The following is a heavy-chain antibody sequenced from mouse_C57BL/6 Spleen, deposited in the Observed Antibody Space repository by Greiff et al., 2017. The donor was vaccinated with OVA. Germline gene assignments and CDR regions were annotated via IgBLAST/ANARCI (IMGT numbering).Heavy chain of an antibody. CDR2: IDPSDSDT. CDR1: GYTFTSYW. V-gene: IGHV1-50*01. J-gene: IGHJ4*01. CDR3: ARGAMDD. Sequence: QVQLQQPGAELVKPGASVKLSCKASGYTFTSYWMQWVKQRPGQGLEWIGEIDPSDSDTNYNQKFKGKATLTVDTSASTAYMQLSSLTSEDAAVYYCARGAMDDWGQGTSVTVSS.